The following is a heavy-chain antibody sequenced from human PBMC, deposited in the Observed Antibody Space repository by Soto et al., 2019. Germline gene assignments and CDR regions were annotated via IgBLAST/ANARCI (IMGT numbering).Heavy chain of an antibody. CDR2: ISAYNGNT. CDR1: GYTFTSYG. CDR3: ARVNPAVAAGGLVDY. J-gene: IGHJ4*02. D-gene: IGHD6-19*01. V-gene: IGHV1-18*04. Sequence: ASVKASCKASGYTFTSYGISWVRQAPGQGLEWMGWISAYNGNTNDAQKLQGRVTMTTDTSTSTAYMELRSLRSDDTAVYYCARVNPAVAAGGLVDYWGQGTLVTVSS.